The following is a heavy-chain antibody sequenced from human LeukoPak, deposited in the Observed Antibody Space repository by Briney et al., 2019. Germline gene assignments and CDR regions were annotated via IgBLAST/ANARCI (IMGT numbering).Heavy chain of an antibody. Sequence: GGSLRLSCAASGFTFSSYSMNWVRQAPGKGLEWVSSISSRSSYIYYADSVKGRFTISRDNAKNSLYLQMNSLRAEDTALYYCARVVATTWWDYYYYMDVWGKGTTVTVSS. CDR3: ARVVATTWWDYYYYMDV. D-gene: IGHD5-12*01. V-gene: IGHV3-21*04. CDR1: GFTFSSYS. J-gene: IGHJ6*03. CDR2: ISSRSSYI.